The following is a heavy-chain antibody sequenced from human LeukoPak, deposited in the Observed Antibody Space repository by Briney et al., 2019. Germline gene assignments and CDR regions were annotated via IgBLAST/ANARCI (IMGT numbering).Heavy chain of an antibody. V-gene: IGHV3-74*01. CDR3: TRTYYYDSRDYFDY. Sequence: PGGSLRLSCAASGLTFSSYWMLWLRHVPGKGLLWVSRIKTDGSNTVYADNVKGRFTISRDNAKNTLYLQMNSLRVEDTAVYYCTRTYYYDSRDYFDYWGQGALVTVSS. CDR1: GLTFSSYW. CDR2: IKTDGSNT. D-gene: IGHD3-22*01. J-gene: IGHJ4*02.